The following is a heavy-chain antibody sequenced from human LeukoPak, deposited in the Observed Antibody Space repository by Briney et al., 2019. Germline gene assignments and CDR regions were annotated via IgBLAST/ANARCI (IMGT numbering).Heavy chain of an antibody. Sequence: PGGSLRLSCAVSGFTFTTYGMHWVRQAPGKGLEWVALISFDGSEKYYADSVKGRFTISRDNSRDTLYLQMNSLRAEDTAVYYCAKDGRTKRPPPEGFDYWGQGTLVTVSS. CDR3: AKDGRTKRPPPEGFDY. D-gene: IGHD1-14*01. CDR2: ISFDGSEK. V-gene: IGHV3-30*18. J-gene: IGHJ4*02. CDR1: GFTFTTYG.